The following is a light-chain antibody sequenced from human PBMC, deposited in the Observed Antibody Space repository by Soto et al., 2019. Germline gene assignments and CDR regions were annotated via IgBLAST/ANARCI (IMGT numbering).Light chain of an antibody. J-gene: IGLJ3*02. V-gene: IGLV1-44*01. Sequence: QSVLTQPPSASGTPGQRVTISCSGSSSNIGTNPGNWYQQLPGTAPKLLMYSNNQRPSGVPDRFSGSKSGTSASLAISGLQSEDEADYYCAAWDDSLNAGVFGGGTKLTVL. CDR2: SNN. CDR3: AAWDDSLNAGV. CDR1: SSNIGTNP.